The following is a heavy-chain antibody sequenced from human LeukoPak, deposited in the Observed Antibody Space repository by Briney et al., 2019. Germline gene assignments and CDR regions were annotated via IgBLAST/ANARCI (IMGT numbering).Heavy chain of an antibody. CDR1: GGSFSGYY. V-gene: IGHV4-34*01. D-gene: IGHD3-10*01. J-gene: IGHJ6*03. CDR3: ARELYYYGSGSYIPRYYYMDV. Sequence: SETLSLTCAVYGGSFSGYYWSWIRQPPGKGLEWIGEINHSGSTNHNPSLKSRVTISVDTSKNQFSLKLRSVTAADTAVYYCARELYYYGSGSYIPRYYYMDVWGKGTTVTVSS. CDR2: INHSGST.